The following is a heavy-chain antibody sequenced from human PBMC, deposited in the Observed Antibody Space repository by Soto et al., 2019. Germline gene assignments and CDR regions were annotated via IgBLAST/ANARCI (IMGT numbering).Heavy chain of an antibody. D-gene: IGHD2-21*01. CDR2: IRQDGSES. CDR3: ASARHIGP. J-gene: IGHJ5*02. V-gene: IGHV3-7*01. Sequence: GGSLRLSCAASGFTFSNYWMSWVRQAPGKGLEWVANIRQDGSESNYADSVKGRFTISRDNAENSLYLQMTSLRAEDTAVYYCASARHIGPWGQGTLVTVSS. CDR1: GFTFSNYW.